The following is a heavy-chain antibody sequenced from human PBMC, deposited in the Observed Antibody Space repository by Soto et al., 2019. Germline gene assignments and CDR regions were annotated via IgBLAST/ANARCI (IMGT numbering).Heavy chain of an antibody. CDR2: ISSSSSTI. V-gene: IGHV3-48*02. D-gene: IGHD5-18*01. CDR1: VFTFSSYS. Sequence: PWWSLRLSCSASVFTFSSYSMNWVRQAPGKGLEWVSYISSSSSTIYYADSVKGRFTISRDNAKNSLYLQMNSLRDEDTAVYYCARARIQLWSYYYYGMDVWGQGTTVTVSS. CDR3: ARARIQLWSYYYYGMDV. J-gene: IGHJ6*02.